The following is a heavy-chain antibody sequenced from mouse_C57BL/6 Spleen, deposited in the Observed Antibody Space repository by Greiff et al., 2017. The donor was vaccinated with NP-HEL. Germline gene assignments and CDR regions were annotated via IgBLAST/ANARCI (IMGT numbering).Heavy chain of an antibody. V-gene: IGHV1-55*01. CDR2: IYPGSGST. CDR1: GYTFTSYW. Sequence: QVQLKESGAELVKPGASVKMSCKASGYTFTSYWITWVKQRPGQGLEWIGDIYPGSGSTNYNEKVKSKATLTVDTSSSTAYMQLSSLTAEDSAVEYCARDYGGYWGQGTTLTVSS. D-gene: IGHD2-4*01. CDR3: ARDYGGY. J-gene: IGHJ2*01.